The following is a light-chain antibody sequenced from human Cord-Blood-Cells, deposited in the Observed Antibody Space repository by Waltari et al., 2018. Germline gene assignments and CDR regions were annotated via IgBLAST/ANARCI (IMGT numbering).Light chain of an antibody. Sequence: QSALTQPPSASGSPGQSVTISCTGTSSDVGGYNYVSWYQQHPGKAPKLMIYEVSTRPSGVPDCFSGSKSGNPASLTVSGLQAEDEADYYCSSYAGSNSVVFGGGTKLTVL. J-gene: IGLJ2*01. V-gene: IGLV2-8*01. CDR2: EVS. CDR3: SSYAGSNSVV. CDR1: SSDVGGYNY.